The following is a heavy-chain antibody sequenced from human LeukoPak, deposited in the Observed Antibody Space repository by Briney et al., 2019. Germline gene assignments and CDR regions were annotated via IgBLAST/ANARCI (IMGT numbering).Heavy chain of an antibody. Sequence: GGSLRLSCAASGFTFSSYGMHWVRQAPGKGLEWVAFIRYDGSNKYYADSVKGRFTISRDNSKNTLDLQMNSLRAEDTAVYYCARDLRSAAVGLLIDYWGQGTLVTVSS. J-gene: IGHJ4*02. D-gene: IGHD3-22*01. V-gene: IGHV3-30*02. CDR2: IRYDGSNK. CDR3: ARDLRSAAVGLLIDY. CDR1: GFTFSSYG.